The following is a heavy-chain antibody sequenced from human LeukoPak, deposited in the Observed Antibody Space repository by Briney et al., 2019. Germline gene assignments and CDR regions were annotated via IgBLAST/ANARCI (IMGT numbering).Heavy chain of an antibody. CDR3: AKMRIQLWSHDAFDI. V-gene: IGHV3-30*02. Sequence: GGSLRLSCAASGFTFSSYGMHWVRQAPGKGLEWVAFIRYDGSNKYYADSVKGRFTISRDNSKNTLYLQMNSLRAEDTAVYYCAKMRIQLWSHDAFDIWGQGTMVTVSS. CDR1: GFTFSSYG. CDR2: IRYDGSNK. D-gene: IGHD5-18*01. J-gene: IGHJ3*02.